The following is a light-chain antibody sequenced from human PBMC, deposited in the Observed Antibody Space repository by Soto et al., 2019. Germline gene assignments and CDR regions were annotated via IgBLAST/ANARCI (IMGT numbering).Light chain of an antibody. Sequence: DIQMTQSPSTLSASVGDRVTITCRASQSISTWLAWYQQKPGKVPKLLIYKASSLESGVPSRFSGSGSGTEFTLTISSLQPGDFATYYCQQYNTYPLTFGGGTTVEIK. V-gene: IGKV1-5*03. CDR3: QQYNTYPLT. CDR2: KAS. J-gene: IGKJ4*01. CDR1: QSISTW.